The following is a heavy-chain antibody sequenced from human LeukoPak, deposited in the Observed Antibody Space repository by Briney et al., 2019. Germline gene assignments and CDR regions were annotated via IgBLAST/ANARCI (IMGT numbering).Heavy chain of an antibody. CDR1: GFTFTSYG. D-gene: IGHD4-17*01. CDR3: AKDLAGEGYGDYPSPLFDY. J-gene: IGHJ4*02. CDR2: IRYDGSQK. Sequence: PGGSLRLSCAASGFTFTSYGMHWVRQAPGKGLEWVAFIRYDGSQKFYADSVKGRFTISRDNSKNTLYLQMNSLRAEDTAVYYCAKDLAGEGYGDYPSPLFDYWGPGTLVTVSS. V-gene: IGHV3-30*02.